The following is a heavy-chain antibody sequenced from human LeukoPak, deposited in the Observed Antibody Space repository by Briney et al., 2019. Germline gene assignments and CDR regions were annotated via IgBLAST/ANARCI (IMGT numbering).Heavy chain of an antibody. Sequence: SVKVSCKASGGTFSGYAISWVRQAPGQGLEWMGGIIPIFGTANYAQKFQGRVTITTDESTSTAYMELSSLRSEDTAVYYCARSVTWENYYYYYMDVWGKGTTVTVSS. V-gene: IGHV1-69*05. CDR3: ARSVTWENYYYYYMDV. D-gene: IGHD4-17*01. CDR2: IIPIFGTA. CDR1: GGTFSGYA. J-gene: IGHJ6*03.